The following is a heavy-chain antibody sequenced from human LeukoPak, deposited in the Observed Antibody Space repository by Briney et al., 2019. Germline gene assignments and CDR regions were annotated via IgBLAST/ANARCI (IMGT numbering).Heavy chain of an antibody. Sequence: GGSLRLSCAASGFTFSSYWMHWVRQAPGKGLVWVSRINSDGSSTIYADSVKGRFTISRDNAKNTLYLQMNSLRAEDTAVYYCVRDGGNARGDYWGQGTLVTVSS. CDR3: VRDGGNARGDY. CDR1: GFTFSSYW. CDR2: INSDGSST. J-gene: IGHJ4*02. V-gene: IGHV3-74*01. D-gene: IGHD4-23*01.